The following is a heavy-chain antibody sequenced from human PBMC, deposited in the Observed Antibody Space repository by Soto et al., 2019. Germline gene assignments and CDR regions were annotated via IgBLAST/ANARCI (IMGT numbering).Heavy chain of an antibody. CDR3: ARWGNSGSYVSPFDY. J-gene: IGHJ4*02. D-gene: IGHD1-26*01. V-gene: IGHV1-46*01. CDR2: INPSGGST. Sequence: ASVKVSFKASGYTFTSYYMHWVRQAPGQGLEWMGIINPSGGSTSYAQKFQGRVTMTRDTSTSTVYMELSSLRSEDTAVYYCARWGNSGSYVSPFDYWGQGTLVTVSS. CDR1: GYTFTSYY.